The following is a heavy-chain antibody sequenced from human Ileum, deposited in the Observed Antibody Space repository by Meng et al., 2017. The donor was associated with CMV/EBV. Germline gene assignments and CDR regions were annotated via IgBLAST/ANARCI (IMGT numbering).Heavy chain of an antibody. CDR1: GGTFSSYA. Sequence: SSVKVSCKASGGTFSSYAISWVRQAPGQGLEWMGGIIPIFGTANYAQKFQGRVTITTDESTSTAYMELSSLRSEDTAVYYCAIDPRDIVVVPAAIDKGYYYDDWGQGTLVTVSS. CDR3: AIDPRDIVVVPAAIDKGYYYDD. J-gene: IGHJ4*01. CDR2: IIPIFGTA. V-gene: IGHV1-69*05. D-gene: IGHD2-2*01.